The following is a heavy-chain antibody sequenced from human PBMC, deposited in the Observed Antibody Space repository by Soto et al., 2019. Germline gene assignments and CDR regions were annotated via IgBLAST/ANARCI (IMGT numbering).Heavy chain of an antibody. CDR1: GFIVSNSY. D-gene: IGHD3-9*01. CDR3: ARSPYGDIVTGQAWFDP. Sequence: EVQLVETGGGLIQPGGSLRLSCAASGFIVSNSYMSWVRQAPGRGLEWVSIIYAIGSTYYADSVKGRFTISRDHSKNTLYLQMNSLRVEDTAVYYCARSPYGDIVTGQAWFDPWGQGTLVTVSS. V-gene: IGHV3-53*02. J-gene: IGHJ5*02. CDR2: IYAIGST.